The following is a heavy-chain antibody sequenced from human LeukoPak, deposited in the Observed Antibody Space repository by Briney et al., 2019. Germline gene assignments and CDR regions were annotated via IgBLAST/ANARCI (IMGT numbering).Heavy chain of an antibody. CDR3: AKEPRENSGYYVSGWFDP. V-gene: IGHV3-23*01. CDR1: GFTFSGYA. Sequence: PGGSLRLSCAASGFTFSGYAMSWVRQAPGKGLEWVSAISGSGGSTYYADSVKGRFTISRDNSKNTLFLQMNSLRADDTAVYYCAKEPRENSGYYVSGWFDPWGQGTLVTVSS. D-gene: IGHD5-12*01. CDR2: ISGSGGST. J-gene: IGHJ5*02.